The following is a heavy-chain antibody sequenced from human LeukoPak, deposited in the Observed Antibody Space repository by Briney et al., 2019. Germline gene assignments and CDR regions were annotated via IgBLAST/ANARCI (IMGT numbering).Heavy chain of an antibody. Sequence: ASVKVSCKASGGTFSSYAISWVRQAPGQGLEWMGGIIPIFGTANYAQKFQGRVTITTDESTSTTYMELSSLRSEDTAVYYCARGISGYNDYWGQGTLVTVSS. V-gene: IGHV1-69*05. D-gene: IGHD3-22*01. CDR2: IIPIFGTA. J-gene: IGHJ4*02. CDR3: ARGISGYNDY. CDR1: GGTFSSYA.